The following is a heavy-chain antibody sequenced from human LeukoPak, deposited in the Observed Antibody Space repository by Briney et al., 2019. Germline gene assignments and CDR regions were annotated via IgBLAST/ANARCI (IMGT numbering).Heavy chain of an antibody. CDR3: ARDLTVVTQNGAFDI. Sequence: SETLSLTCTVSGGSISSGGYYWSWIRQPPGKGLEWIGYIYHSGSTYYNPSLKSRVTISVDRSKNQFSLKLSSVTAADTAVYYCARDLTVVTQNGAFDIWGQGTMVTVSS. J-gene: IGHJ3*02. CDR2: IYHSGST. V-gene: IGHV4-30-2*01. D-gene: IGHD4-23*01. CDR1: GGSISSGGYY.